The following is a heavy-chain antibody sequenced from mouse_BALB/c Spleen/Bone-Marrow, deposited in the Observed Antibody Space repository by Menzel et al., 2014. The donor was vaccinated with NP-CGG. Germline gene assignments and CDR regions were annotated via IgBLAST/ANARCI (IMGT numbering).Heavy chain of an antibody. CDR1: GFDFRRYW. V-gene: IGHV4-1*02. CDR3: ARLGYYGYFVD. CDR2: INPESSTI. Sequence: EVKLVESGGGLVQPGGSLKLSCAASGFDFRRYWMSWVRQAPGKGLEWIGEINPESSTINYTPSLKDKFIISRDNAKNTLYLQMSKVRSEDTAHYYCARLGYYGYFVDWGQGTTLTVSS. J-gene: IGHJ2*01. D-gene: IGHD2-3*01.